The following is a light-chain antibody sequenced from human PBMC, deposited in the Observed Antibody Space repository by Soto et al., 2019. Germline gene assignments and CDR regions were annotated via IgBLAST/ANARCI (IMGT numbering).Light chain of an antibody. CDR3: QQYASSPTYT. J-gene: IGKJ2*01. CDR1: QSVSSSY. CDR2: GAS. Sequence: EIVLTQSPGTLSLSPGERATLSCRASQSVSSSYLAWYQQKPGQAPRLLIYGASSRATGIPDRFSGCGSGTDFTLTISRLEPEDFAVYYCQQYASSPTYTFGQGTKLQIK. V-gene: IGKV3-20*01.